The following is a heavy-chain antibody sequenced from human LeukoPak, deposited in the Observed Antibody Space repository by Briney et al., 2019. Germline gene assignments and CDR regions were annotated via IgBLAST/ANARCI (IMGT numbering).Heavy chain of an antibody. V-gene: IGHV3-30*02. J-gene: IGHJ4*02. CDR2: IRYDGSNK. Sequence: GGSLRLSCAASGFTFSSYGMHWVGQAPGKRLEWVAFIRYDGSNKYYADSVKGRFTISRDNSKNTLYLQMNSLRAEDTAVYYCAKDRNYYDSSGYYSLMDYWGQGTLVTVSS. D-gene: IGHD3-22*01. CDR1: GFTFSSYG. CDR3: AKDRNYYDSSGYYSLMDY.